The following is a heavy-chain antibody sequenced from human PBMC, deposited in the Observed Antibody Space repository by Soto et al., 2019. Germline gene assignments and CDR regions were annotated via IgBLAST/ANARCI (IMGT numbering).Heavy chain of an antibody. CDR2: ISSSGSII. J-gene: IGHJ6*01. Sequence: QVQLVVSGGGLVKPGGSLRISCAASGFTFSDYYISWIRQAPGKGLEWVSYISSSGSIIYYADSVKGRFTISRDNPKNXXXXXXXXXXXXDTAXXXXXXXXXXSNYY. CDR1: GFTFSDYY. CDR3: XXXXXXSNYY. V-gene: IGHV3-11*01. D-gene: IGHD5-18*01.